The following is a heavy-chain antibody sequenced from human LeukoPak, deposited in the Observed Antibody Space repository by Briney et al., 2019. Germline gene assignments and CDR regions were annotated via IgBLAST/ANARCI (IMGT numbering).Heavy chain of an antibody. CDR3: ARGLGVDMATTTFSEVYYFDY. V-gene: IGHV1-18*01. CDR1: GYTFTSYG. Sequence: ASVKVSCKASGYTFTSYGISWVRQAPGQGLEWMGWISAYNGNTNYAQKLQGRVTMTTDTSTSTAYMELRSLRSDDTAVYYCARGLGVDMATTTFSEVYYFDYWGQGTLVTVSS. J-gene: IGHJ4*02. CDR2: ISAYNGNT. D-gene: IGHD5-24*01.